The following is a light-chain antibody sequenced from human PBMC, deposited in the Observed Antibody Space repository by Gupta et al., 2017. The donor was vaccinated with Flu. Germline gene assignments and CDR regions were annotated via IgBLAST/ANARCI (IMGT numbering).Light chain of an antibody. J-gene: IGLJ3*02. CDR3: VLYMGSGIRV. CDR1: SGSVSPRYY. V-gene: IGLV8-61*01. CDR2: STN. Sequence: QTVVPQDTSFSVAPGGTVISTCGFGSGSVSPRYYPSWYQQTPGQAPRTHIYSTNTRSSGVPDRFSGSILGNKAALTITGAQADDESDNYCVLYMGSGIRVFGGGTKLTVL.